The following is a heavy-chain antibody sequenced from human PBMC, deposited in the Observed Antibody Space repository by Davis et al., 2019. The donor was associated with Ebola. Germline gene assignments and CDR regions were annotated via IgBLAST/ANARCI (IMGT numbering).Heavy chain of an antibody. CDR1: GFTFSGSA. D-gene: IGHD6-19*01. CDR2: IRSKANSYAT. CDR3: TTLVVAGS. J-gene: IGHJ5*02. V-gene: IGHV3-73*01. Sequence: GESLKISCAASGFTFSGSAMHWVRQASGKGLEWVGRIRSKANSYATAYAASVKGRFTISRDDSKNTLYLQMNSLKTEDTAVYYCTTLVVAGSWGQGTLVTVSS.